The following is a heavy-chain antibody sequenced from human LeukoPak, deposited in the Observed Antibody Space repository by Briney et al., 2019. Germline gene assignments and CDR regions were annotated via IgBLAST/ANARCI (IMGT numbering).Heavy chain of an antibody. CDR3: ARTASYYMDV. J-gene: IGHJ6*03. CDR1: GYSLTSYG. V-gene: IGHV1-18*01. Sequence: AAVKVSCKASGYSLTSYGISWVRQAPGQGLEWMGWISAYNGNTNYAQKLQGRVTMTTDTSTSTAYMELRSLRSDDTAVYYCARTASYYMDVWGKGTTVTVSS. CDR2: ISAYNGNT.